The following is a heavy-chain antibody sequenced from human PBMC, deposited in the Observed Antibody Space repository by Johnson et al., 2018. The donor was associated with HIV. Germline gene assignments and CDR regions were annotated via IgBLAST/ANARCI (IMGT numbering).Heavy chain of an antibody. Sequence: QVQLVESGGGLVQPGGSLRLSCAASGFTFSSYAMHWVRQAPGKGLAWVAVISYAGSNKYYEDSVKGRFTIPRDNSKNTLSRQMNSLRVEDTAVYYCARERARQELGLDGAFDIWGQGTTVSVS. V-gene: IGHV3-30*04. CDR2: ISYAGSNK. CDR3: ARERARQELGLDGAFDI. CDR1: GFTFSSYA. D-gene: IGHD6-13*01. J-gene: IGHJ3*02.